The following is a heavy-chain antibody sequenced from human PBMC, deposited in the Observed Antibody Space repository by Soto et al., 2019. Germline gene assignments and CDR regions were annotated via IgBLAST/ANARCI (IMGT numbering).Heavy chain of an antibody. D-gene: IGHD3-22*01. V-gene: IGHV3-48*01. CDR1: GFTFSSYS. CDR2: ISSSSSTI. J-gene: IGHJ4*02. CDR3: ARVVGDYYDSSGYSQFDY. Sequence: GGSLRLSCAASGFTFSSYSMNWVRQAPGKGLEWVSYISSSSSTIYYADSVKGRFTISRDNAKNSLYLQMNSLRAEDTAVYYCARVVGDYYDSSGYSQFDYWGQGTLVTVSS.